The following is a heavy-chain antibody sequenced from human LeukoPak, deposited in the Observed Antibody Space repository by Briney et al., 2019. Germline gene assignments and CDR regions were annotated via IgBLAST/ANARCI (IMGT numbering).Heavy chain of an antibody. J-gene: IGHJ4*02. V-gene: IGHV1-2*02. D-gene: IGHD3-22*01. Sequence: ASVKVSCKASGYTFTGYYMHWVRQAPGQGLEWMGWINPNSGGTNYAQKFQGRVTMTRDTSISTAYMELSRLRSDDTAVYYCARDLYYYDSSGYLPDDYWGQGTLVTVSS. CDR1: GYTFTGYY. CDR2: INPNSGGT. CDR3: ARDLYYYDSSGYLPDDY.